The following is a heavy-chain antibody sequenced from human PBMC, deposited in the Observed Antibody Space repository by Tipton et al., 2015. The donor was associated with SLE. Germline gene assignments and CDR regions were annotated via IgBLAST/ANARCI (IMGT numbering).Heavy chain of an antibody. CDR2: IYHSGST. CDR3: ARMIFYESFPDYN. J-gene: IGHJ4*02. Sequence: TLSLTCTVSGGSISSTYYWGWIRQPPGKGLEWIGNIYHSGSTHYNPSLKSRGTISVDTSKNQFYLRLNSVTAADTAVYYYARMIFYESFPDYNWGQGTLVIVSS. D-gene: IGHD4/OR15-4a*01. CDR1: GGSISSTYY. V-gene: IGHV4-39*07.